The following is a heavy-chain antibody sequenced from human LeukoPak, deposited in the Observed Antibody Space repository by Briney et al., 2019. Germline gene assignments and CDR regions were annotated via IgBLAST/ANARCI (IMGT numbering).Heavy chain of an antibody. V-gene: IGHV4-59*08. J-gene: IGHJ3*02. Sequence: SETLSLTCTVSGGSISSYYWSWIRQPPGKGLEWIGYIYYSGSTNYNPSLKSRVTISVDTSKNQFSLKLSSVTAADTAVYYCAKGSGYYSGLNAFDIWGQGTMVTVSS. D-gene: IGHD3-3*01. CDR3: AKGSGYYSGLNAFDI. CDR1: GGSISSYY. CDR2: IYYSGST.